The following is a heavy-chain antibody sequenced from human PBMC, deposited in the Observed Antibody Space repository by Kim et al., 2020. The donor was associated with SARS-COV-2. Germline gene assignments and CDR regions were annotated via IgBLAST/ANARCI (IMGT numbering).Heavy chain of an antibody. Sequence: GGSLRLSCVGSGFSVMTNYMSWVRQAPGKGLEWVSVIYSGGSTYYADSVKGRFTISRDNSKNTLNLQMNSLRVEDTAIYYCARDRGEYVSATGYYYYYGMDVWGQGTTVTVSS. V-gene: IGHV3-53*01. CDR3: ARDRGEYVSATGYYYYYGMDV. D-gene: IGHD3-16*01. CDR1: GFSVMTNY. CDR2: IYSGGST. J-gene: IGHJ6*02.